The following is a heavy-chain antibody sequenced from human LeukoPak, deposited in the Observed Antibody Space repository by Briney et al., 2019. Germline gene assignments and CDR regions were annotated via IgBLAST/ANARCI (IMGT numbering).Heavy chain of an antibody. D-gene: IGHD3-16*02. CDR1: GGSISSYY. CDR2: INHSGST. CDR3: ARGPYDYVWGSYRFFDY. Sequence: SETLSLTCTVSGGSISSYYWSWIRQPPGKGLEWIGEINHSGSTNYNPSLKSRVTISVDTSKNQFSLKLSSVTAADTAVYYCARGPYDYVWGSYRFFDYWGQGTLVTVSS. J-gene: IGHJ4*02. V-gene: IGHV4-34*01.